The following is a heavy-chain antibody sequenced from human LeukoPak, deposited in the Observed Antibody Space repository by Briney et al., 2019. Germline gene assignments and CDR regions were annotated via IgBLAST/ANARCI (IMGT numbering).Heavy chain of an antibody. Sequence: GGSLRLSCAASGFTFSSYAMHWVRQAPGKGLEWVAVISYDGSNKYYADSVKGRFTISRDNSKFTLYMQMNSLRAEDTAVYYCARVRAGYCTSTSCYTGMDVWGQGTTVTVSS. J-gene: IGHJ6*02. CDR3: ARVRAGYCTSTSCYTGMDV. V-gene: IGHV3-30*04. CDR2: ISYDGSNK. CDR1: GFTFSSYA. D-gene: IGHD2-2*01.